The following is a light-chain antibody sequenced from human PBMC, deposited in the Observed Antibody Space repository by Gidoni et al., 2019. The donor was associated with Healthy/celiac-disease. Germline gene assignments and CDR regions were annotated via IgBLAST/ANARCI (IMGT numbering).Light chain of an antibody. Sequence: DIQMTQSPSSLSASVGDRVTITCRASQSISSYLNWYQQKPGKAPKLLSYAASSLQSGVPSRFSGSGSGTDFTLTISSLQPEDFATYDCQQSYESPVTFXXXTKLEIK. CDR3: QQSYESPVT. J-gene: IGKJ2*01. CDR2: AAS. CDR1: QSISSY. V-gene: IGKV1-39*01.